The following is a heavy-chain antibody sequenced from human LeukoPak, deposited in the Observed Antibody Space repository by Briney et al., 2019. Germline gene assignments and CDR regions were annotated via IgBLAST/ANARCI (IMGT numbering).Heavy chain of an antibody. CDR3: ARHLMNIGGSWYPFDY. CDR1: GYTFTSYW. Sequence: GGALKIPRKASGYTFTSYWIGWVRQMPGEGLEWMGIIYPGGSDTRYSPSFQGQVTISADKSISTAYLQWSSLKASDTAMYDCARHLMNIGGSWYPFDYWGQGALVTVSS. CDR2: IYPGGSDT. J-gene: IGHJ4*02. D-gene: IGHD2-15*01. V-gene: IGHV5-51*01.